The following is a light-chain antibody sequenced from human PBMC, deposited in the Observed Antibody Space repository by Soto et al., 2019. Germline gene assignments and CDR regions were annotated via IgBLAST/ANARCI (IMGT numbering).Light chain of an antibody. Sequence: EIVLTQSPATLSLSPGERATLSCRASQSVSSSYLAWYQQKPGQAPRLLIYGASSRATGIPDRFSGSGSGADFTLTISRLEPEDFAVYYCQQYGSSQSTFGQGTRLEIK. CDR3: QQYGSSQST. J-gene: IGKJ5*01. V-gene: IGKV3-20*01. CDR1: QSVSSSY. CDR2: GAS.